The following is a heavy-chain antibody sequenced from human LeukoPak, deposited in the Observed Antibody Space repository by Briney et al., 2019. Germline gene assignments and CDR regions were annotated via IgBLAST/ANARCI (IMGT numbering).Heavy chain of an antibody. D-gene: IGHD3-22*01. CDR3: ASSMIVVVQAWGAFDI. J-gene: IGHJ3*02. Sequence: SETLSLTCAVSGGSISSSNWWSWVRQPPGKGLEWIGEIYHSGSTNYNPSLKSRVTISVDKSKNQFSLKLSSVTAADTAVYYCASSMIVVVQAWGAFDIWGQGTMVTVSS. CDR1: GGSISSSNW. CDR2: IYHSGST. V-gene: IGHV4-4*02.